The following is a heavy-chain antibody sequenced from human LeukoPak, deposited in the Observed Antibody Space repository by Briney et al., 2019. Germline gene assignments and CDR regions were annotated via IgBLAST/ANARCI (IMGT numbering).Heavy chain of an antibody. CDR3: ARWFCSSTSCYYDY. Sequence: GGSLRLSCAASGFTFSSYAMHWVRQAPGKGLEWVAVISYDGSNKYYADSVKGRFTISRDNSKNTLYLQMNNLRAEDTAVYYCARWFCSSTSCYYDYWGQGTLVTVSS. J-gene: IGHJ4*02. D-gene: IGHD2-2*01. V-gene: IGHV3-30-3*01. CDR2: ISYDGSNK. CDR1: GFTFSSYA.